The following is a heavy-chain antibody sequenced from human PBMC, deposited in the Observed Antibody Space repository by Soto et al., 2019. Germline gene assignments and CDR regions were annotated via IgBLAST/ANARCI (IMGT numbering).Heavy chain of an antibody. CDR1: GYSFTHYY. V-gene: IGHV1-2*02. Sequence: QVQLVQSGAEMKKLGASVKVSCKASGYSFTHYYVHWVRQAPGQGLEWMGWINPYTSTTTYAPKLEGRISMTRDKSVSTAYMDLSGLRCDGSALYFCASASGSARTVYAALGFWGQGTLVAVSS. CDR3: ASASGSARTVYAALGF. D-gene: IGHD2-8*01. CDR2: INPYTSTT. J-gene: IGHJ4*02.